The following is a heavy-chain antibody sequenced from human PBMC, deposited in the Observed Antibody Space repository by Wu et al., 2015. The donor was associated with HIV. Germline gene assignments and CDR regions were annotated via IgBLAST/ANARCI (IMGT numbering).Heavy chain of an antibody. D-gene: IGHD3-3*01. J-gene: IGHJ5*02. CDR1: DTPSATTT. Sequence: QVQLVQSGAEVKKPGGLSEGLLQGLLDTPSATTTCTGYGQAPGQGLEWMGWINPKDGATDFARKFQGRVTMTRDTSFSTAYMNLISLTSDDTAVYYCARGNYDFWAAHFADNWFDPWGQGTLVTVSS. CDR2: INPKDGAT. CDR3: ARGNYDFWAAHFADNWFDP. V-gene: IGHV1-2*02.